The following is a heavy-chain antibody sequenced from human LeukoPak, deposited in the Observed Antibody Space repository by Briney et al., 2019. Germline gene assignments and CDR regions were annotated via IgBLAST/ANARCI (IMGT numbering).Heavy chain of an antibody. CDR3: ARDSQYNFDSSGYYYYFDY. V-gene: IGHV1-46*01. Sequence: ASVKVSCKASGYTFTRNSMHWVRQAPGQGLEWMGIINPIDDKTTYAQNFQGRLSMTRDMSTSTVYMELSSLRSEDTAVYYCARDSQYNFDSSGYYYYFDYWGQGTLVTVSS. D-gene: IGHD3-22*01. CDR1: GYTFTRNS. CDR2: INPIDDKT. J-gene: IGHJ4*02.